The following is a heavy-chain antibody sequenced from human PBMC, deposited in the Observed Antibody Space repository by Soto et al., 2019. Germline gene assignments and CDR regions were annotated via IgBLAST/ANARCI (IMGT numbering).Heavy chain of an antibody. CDR1: GGSFSVYY. CDR2: INHSGST. V-gene: IGHV4-34*01. D-gene: IGHD2-2*01. CDR3: ARVRIVVVPAAPYYYGMDV. J-gene: IGHJ6*02. Sequence: SETLSLTCAVYGGSFSVYYWSWIRQPPGKGLEWIGEINHSGSTNYNPSLKSRVTISVDTSKNQFSLKLSSVTAADTAVYYCARVRIVVVPAAPYYYGMDVWGQGTTVTVSS.